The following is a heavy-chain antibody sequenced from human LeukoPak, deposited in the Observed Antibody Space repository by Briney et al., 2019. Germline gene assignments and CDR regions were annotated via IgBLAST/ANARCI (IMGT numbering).Heavy chain of an antibody. Sequence: GGSLRLSCAASGFSFRSYWMSWVRQAPGKGLEWVANIQSDGTEKNYVDSVQGRFIISRDNAKSSLYLQMNSLRAEDTAVYYCAREFRQLVLNYYFDYWGQGTLVTVSS. CDR2: IQSDGTEK. CDR3: AREFRQLVLNYYFDY. V-gene: IGHV3-7*01. D-gene: IGHD6-13*01. CDR1: GFSFRSYW. J-gene: IGHJ4*02.